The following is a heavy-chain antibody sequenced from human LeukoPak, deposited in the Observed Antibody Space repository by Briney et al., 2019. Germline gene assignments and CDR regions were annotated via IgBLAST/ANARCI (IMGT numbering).Heavy chain of an antibody. D-gene: IGHD2-8*02. CDR1: GFTFSSYA. CDR3: GKDSRTGGPRAFDS. J-gene: IGHJ4*02. V-gene: IGHV3-23*01. Sequence: PGGSLRLSCAASGFTFSSYAMTWVRQAPGKGLEWVSTIPYAGSSSYYADSVKGRFTISRDNSKNTLYLQMGSLRAEDTAIYYCGKDSRTGGPRAFDSWGQGTLVTVSS. CDR2: IPYAGSSS.